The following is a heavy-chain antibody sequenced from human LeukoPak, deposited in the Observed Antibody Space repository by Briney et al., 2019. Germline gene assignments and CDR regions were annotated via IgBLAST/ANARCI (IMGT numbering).Heavy chain of an antibody. V-gene: IGHV3-23*01. J-gene: IGHJ4*02. Sequence: GGSLSLSRAASGFTSSSYAMGWVPDGPGEGLEWGYAISGSCSSTYYADSVKGRFTITRDNSNNTLVLQMNSLRAEDTAVYYCAKTRFGESGFDYWGQGTLVTVSS. CDR2: ISGSCSST. D-gene: IGHD3-10*01. CDR3: AKTRFGESGFDY. CDR1: GFTSSSYA.